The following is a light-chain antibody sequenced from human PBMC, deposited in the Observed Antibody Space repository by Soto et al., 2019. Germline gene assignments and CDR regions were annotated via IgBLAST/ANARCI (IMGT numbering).Light chain of an antibody. CDR3: QSYDISLSGFHV. J-gene: IGLJ1*01. CDR1: ISNIGAGYD. CDR2: GNS. Sequence: QAVATQPPSVSGAPGQRVTISCTGSISNIGAGYDVHWYQQLPGTVPKVLIYGNSNRPSGVPDRFSGSKSGTSASLAITGLQAEDEADYYCQSYDISLSGFHVFGTGTKVTVL. V-gene: IGLV1-40*01.